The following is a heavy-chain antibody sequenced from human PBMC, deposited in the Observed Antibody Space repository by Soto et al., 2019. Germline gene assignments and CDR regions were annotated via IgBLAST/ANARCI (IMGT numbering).Heavy chain of an antibody. V-gene: IGHV3-72*01. CDR1: GFTFSDHY. CDR2: VRNKANSYST. Sequence: ESGGGLVQPGGSLRLSCAASGFTFSDHYMDWVRQAPGKGLEWVGRVRNKANSYSTQYAASVKGRFTVSRDDAENSVLLQRNSLKSDDTAVYDGVRVHRGAPTRYLDYWGQGTLVTVSS. J-gene: IGHJ4*02. CDR3: VRVHRGAPTRYLDY.